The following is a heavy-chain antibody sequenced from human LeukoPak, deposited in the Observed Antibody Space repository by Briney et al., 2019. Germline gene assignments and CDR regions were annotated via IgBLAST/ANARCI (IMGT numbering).Heavy chain of an antibody. J-gene: IGHJ6*02. Sequence: ASPKVSCMASGYTFTKYYIQSVRQAPGQGLGRMGIFNPSVGSPNYAQKFQGRVTMTRDTSTSTGYMDLSSMRSEDTAVYYCARVCYDSSGYFSIIPCYYYGMDVWGQGTTVTVSS. CDR2: FNPSVGSP. D-gene: IGHD3-22*01. CDR1: GYTFTKYY. CDR3: ARVCYDSSGYFSIIPCYYYGMDV. V-gene: IGHV1-46*01.